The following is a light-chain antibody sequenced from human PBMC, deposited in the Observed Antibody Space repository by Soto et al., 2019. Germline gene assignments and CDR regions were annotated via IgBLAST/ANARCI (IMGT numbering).Light chain of an antibody. CDR3: QQYNDWPPWT. V-gene: IGKV3-15*01. Sequence: IVMTQSPATLSVSPGDRATLSCRASPSITSNLAWYQQNPGQAPRLLIYATSTRATVIPARFSGSGSVTEFTLTNSSLHSEDVSGYFFQQYNDWPPWTFGKGTKVDIK. CDR1: PSITSN. J-gene: IGKJ1*01. CDR2: ATS.